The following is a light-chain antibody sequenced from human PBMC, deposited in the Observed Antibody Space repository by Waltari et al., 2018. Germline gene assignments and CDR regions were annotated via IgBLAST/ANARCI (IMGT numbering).Light chain of an antibody. V-gene: IGKV1-5*03. CDR2: KAS. CDR1: QSVSRW. J-gene: IGKJ2*01. Sequence: DIQMTQSPSTLSASVGDRATMTCRASQSVSRWLAWYQQKPGRPPKLLIYKASTIESGVPSRFSGSGSETQFTLTITSLQPDDSATYYCQQYNRYFAFGQGTKVEIK. CDR3: QQYNRYFA.